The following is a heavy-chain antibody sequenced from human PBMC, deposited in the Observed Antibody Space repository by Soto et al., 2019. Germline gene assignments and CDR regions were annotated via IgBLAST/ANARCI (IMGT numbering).Heavy chain of an antibody. CDR3: SREGRTAMVTDEYDYGMDV. J-gene: IGHJ6*02. V-gene: IGHV1-69*01. D-gene: IGHD5-18*01. Sequence: QVQLVQSGAEVKKPGSSVKVSCKASGGTFSSYAISWVRQAPGQGLEWMGGIIPIFGTANYAQKFQGRVTITADEPTSKGSMGVRSLISEYTAVYYCSREGRTAMVTDEYDYGMDVWGQGTTVTVS. CDR1: GGTFSSYA. CDR2: IIPIFGTA.